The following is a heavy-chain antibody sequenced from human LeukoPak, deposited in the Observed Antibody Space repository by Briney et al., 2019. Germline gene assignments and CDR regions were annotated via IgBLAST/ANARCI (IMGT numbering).Heavy chain of an antibody. CDR2: IYYSGST. Sequence: SETLSLTCTVSGGSISSYYWSWIRQPPGKGLEWIRYIYYSGSTNYNPSLKSRVTISVDTSKNQFSLKLSSVTAADTAVYYCAREMVRGAPKHYYGMDVWGQGTTVTVSS. J-gene: IGHJ6*02. CDR3: AREMVRGAPKHYYGMDV. V-gene: IGHV4-59*01. D-gene: IGHD3-10*01. CDR1: GGSISSYY.